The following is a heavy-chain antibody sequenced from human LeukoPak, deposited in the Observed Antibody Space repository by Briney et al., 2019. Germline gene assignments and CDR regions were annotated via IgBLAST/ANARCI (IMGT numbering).Heavy chain of an antibody. J-gene: IGHJ5*02. CDR1: RFTFSNYY. CDR2: ISSSSYI. V-gene: IGHV3-69-1*01. CDR3: ARDRGSSSWYNWFDP. D-gene: IGHD6-13*01. Sequence: GGSLRLSCAASRFTFSNYYMAWVRQAPGKGLEWVSSISSSSYIYYADSVKGRFTISRDNAKNSLYLQMNSLRAEDTAVYYCARDRGSSSWYNWFDPWGQGTLVTVSS.